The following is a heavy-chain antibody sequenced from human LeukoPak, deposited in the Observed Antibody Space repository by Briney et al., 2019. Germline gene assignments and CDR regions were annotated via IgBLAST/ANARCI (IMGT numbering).Heavy chain of an antibody. CDR2: ISGSGGNT. CDR3: AKAKLVRGVSPHDY. V-gene: IGHV3-23*01. Sequence: PGGSLRLSCVASGFTFIPYAMSWVRQAPGRGLEWVSAISGSGGNTYYADSVKGRFTISRDNSKNTLYLQMNSLRAEDTAVYYCAKAKLVRGVSPHDYWGQGTLVTVSS. CDR1: GFTFIPYA. J-gene: IGHJ4*02. D-gene: IGHD3-10*01.